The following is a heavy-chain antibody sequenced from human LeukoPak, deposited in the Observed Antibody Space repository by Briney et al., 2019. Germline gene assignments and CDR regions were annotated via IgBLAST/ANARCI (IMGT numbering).Heavy chain of an antibody. V-gene: IGHV3-9*01. CDR1: GFTFDDYA. J-gene: IGHJ1*01. CDR3: AKDKAPGIAAAGKHFQH. D-gene: IGHD6-13*01. Sequence: GGSLRLSCAASGFTFDDYAMHWVRQAPGKGLEWVSGISWNSGSIGYADSVKGRFTIPRDNAKNSLYLQMNSLRAEDTALYYCAKDKAPGIAAAGKHFQHWGQGTLVTVSS. CDR2: ISWNSGSI.